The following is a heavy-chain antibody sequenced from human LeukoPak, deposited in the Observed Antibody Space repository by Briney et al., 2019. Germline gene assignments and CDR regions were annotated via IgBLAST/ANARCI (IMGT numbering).Heavy chain of an antibody. Sequence: GGSLRLSCAASGFTFSSYAMTWVRQAPGKGLEWVSAITGGGDTTYYADSVKGRFTISRDNSKNTLYLQMNSLRAEDTAVYYCARGSAVAGTGDYWGQGTLVTVSS. CDR1: GFTFSSYA. D-gene: IGHD6-19*01. CDR3: ARGSAVAGTGDY. J-gene: IGHJ4*02. V-gene: IGHV3-23*01. CDR2: ITGGGDTT.